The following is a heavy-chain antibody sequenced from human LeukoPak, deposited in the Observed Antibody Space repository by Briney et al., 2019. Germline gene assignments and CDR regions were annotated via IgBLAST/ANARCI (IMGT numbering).Heavy chain of an antibody. V-gene: IGHV3-23*01. CDR1: GFTFSSYA. D-gene: IGHD3-22*01. CDR3: AKNLVKYYYDSSGYYSQGYYFDY. Sequence: GGSLRLSCAASGFTFSSYAMSWVRQAPGKGLEWVSAISGSGGSTYYADSVKGRFTISRDNSKNTLYLQMNSLRAEDTAVYYCAKNLVKYYYDSSGYYSQGYYFDYWGRGTLVTVSS. J-gene: IGHJ4*02. CDR2: ISGSGGST.